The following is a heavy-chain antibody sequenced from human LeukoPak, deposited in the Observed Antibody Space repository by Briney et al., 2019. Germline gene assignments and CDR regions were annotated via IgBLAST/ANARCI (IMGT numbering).Heavy chain of an antibody. Sequence: ASVKVSCKASGYTFTSYGISWVRQAPGQGLEWMGWISAYNGNTNYAQKLQGRVTMTTDTSTSTAYMELRSLRSDDTAVYYCAREERVATGIYYFDYWGQGTLVTVSS. D-gene: IGHD5-12*01. CDR3: AREERVATGIYYFDY. V-gene: IGHV1-18*01. CDR2: ISAYNGNT. CDR1: GYTFTSYG. J-gene: IGHJ4*02.